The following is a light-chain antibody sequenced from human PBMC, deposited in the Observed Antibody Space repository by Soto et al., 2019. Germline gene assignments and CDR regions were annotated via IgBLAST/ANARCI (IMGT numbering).Light chain of an antibody. V-gene: IGLV2-8*01. CDR3: CSYAGSINFV. Sequence: QSALTQPPSASGSPGQSVTISCTGTSGDVGAYNSVSWYQQHPAKAPKLIISDVTQRPSGVPDRFSGSRSGSTASLTVSGLQAEDEADYYCCSYAGSINFVFGTGTKLTVL. CDR1: SGDVGAYNS. J-gene: IGLJ1*01. CDR2: DVT.